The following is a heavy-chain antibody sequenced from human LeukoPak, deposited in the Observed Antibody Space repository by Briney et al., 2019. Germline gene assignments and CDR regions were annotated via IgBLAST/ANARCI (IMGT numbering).Heavy chain of an antibody. D-gene: IGHD4-17*01. CDR2: FNPSDGRA. CDR3: ARQAVTTGWYFDY. CDR1: GYTFTSYY. Sequence: ASVKLSCKASGYTFTSYYLHWVRQAPRQRLEWMGIFNPSDGRATYTQKFQGRVTMTRDTSTSTVYMDLSSLRSDDTAVYYCARQAVTTGWYFDYWGQGTLVAVSS. J-gene: IGHJ4*02. V-gene: IGHV1-46*01.